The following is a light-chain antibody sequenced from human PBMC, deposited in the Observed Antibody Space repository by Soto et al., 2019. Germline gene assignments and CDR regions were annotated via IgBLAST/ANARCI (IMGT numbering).Light chain of an antibody. CDR1: QSVPSTY. CDR2: GVS. V-gene: IGKV3-20*01. J-gene: IGKJ3*01. CDR3: QQYGHSPPFT. Sequence: EIVLTQSPGTLSLSPGERATLSCRASQSVPSTYLAWYQQRPGQAPMLLIYGVSTKAPGIPDRFSGSGSGTDFTLTISRLEPEDFAVYFCQQYGHSPPFTCGPGTKVDFK.